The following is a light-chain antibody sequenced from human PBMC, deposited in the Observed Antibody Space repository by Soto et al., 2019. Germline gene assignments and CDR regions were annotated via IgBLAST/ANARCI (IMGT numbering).Light chain of an antibody. CDR1: ENIYTN. V-gene: IGKV3-15*01. Sequence: ELLMTQFPAPLSVSPGERATLSCRASENIYTNLAWYQQKPGQAPRLLFYGASTRATGVPARFSGSGSGTEFTLTVSSLQSEDIAVYFCQQYNNWPPNFGQGTRLEIK. J-gene: IGKJ5*01. CDR3: QQYNNWPPN. CDR2: GAS.